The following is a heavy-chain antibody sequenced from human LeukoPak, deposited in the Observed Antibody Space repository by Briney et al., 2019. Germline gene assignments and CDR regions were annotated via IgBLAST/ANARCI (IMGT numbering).Heavy chain of an antibody. V-gene: IGHV1-69*13. CDR3: ATSGSYPS. Sequence: ASVKVSCKASGGTFSSYGINWVRQAPGQGLEWMGGIIPIFGTANYAQKFQGRVTITADESTSTAYMELSSLRSEDTAVYYCATSGSYPSWGQGTLVTVSS. D-gene: IGHD1-26*01. CDR2: IIPIFGTA. J-gene: IGHJ5*02. CDR1: GGTFSSYG.